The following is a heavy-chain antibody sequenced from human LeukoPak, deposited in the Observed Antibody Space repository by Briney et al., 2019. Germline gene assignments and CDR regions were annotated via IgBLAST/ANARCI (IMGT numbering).Heavy chain of an antibody. J-gene: IGHJ4*02. Sequence: GGSLRLSCAASGFTFSRYDIHWVRQAPGKGLEWVSAISGSGGSTYYADSVKGRFTISRDNSKNTLYLQMNSLRAEDTAVYYCAKYSGSGSYAYYFDYWGQGTLVTVSS. V-gene: IGHV3-23*01. CDR3: AKYSGSGSYAYYFDY. CDR1: GFTFSRYD. D-gene: IGHD3-10*01. CDR2: ISGSGGST.